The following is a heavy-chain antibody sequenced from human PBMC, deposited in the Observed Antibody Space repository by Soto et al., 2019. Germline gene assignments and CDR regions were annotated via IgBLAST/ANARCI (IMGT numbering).Heavy chain of an antibody. CDR1: GFAFSNYG. Sequence: SGGSVRLSCTVSGFAFSNYGINWVRQAPGKGLEWVSSISKSDYTYYSDSVKGRFTISRDNAKNSVSLQMNTLRVEDTAVYYCAREDSIVIPAVSDFWGQGTLVTVSS. CDR3: AREDSIVIPAVSDF. CDR2: ISKSDYT. D-gene: IGHD2-2*01. V-gene: IGHV3-21*01. J-gene: IGHJ4*02.